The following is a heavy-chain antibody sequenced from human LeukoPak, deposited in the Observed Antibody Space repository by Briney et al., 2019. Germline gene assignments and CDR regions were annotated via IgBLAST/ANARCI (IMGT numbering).Heavy chain of an antibody. CDR3: ARWMATVTTPDY. CDR2: ISAYNGNT. V-gene: IGHV1-18*01. Sequence: ASVKVSCKASGYTFTSYGISWVRQAPGQGLEWMGWISAYNGNTNYAQKFQGRVTMTRDTSISTAYMELSRLRSDDTAVYYCARWMATVTTPDYWGQGTLVTVSS. J-gene: IGHJ4*02. CDR1: GYTFTSYG. D-gene: IGHD4-11*01.